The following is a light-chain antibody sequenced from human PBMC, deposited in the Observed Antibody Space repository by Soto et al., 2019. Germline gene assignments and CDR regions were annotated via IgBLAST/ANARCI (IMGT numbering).Light chain of an antibody. CDR2: LNSDGSH. CDR3: QTWDTGSVI. CDR1: SGHSRYA. V-gene: IGLV4-69*01. J-gene: IGLJ2*01. Sequence: QSVLTQSPSASASLGASVKFTCTLSSGHSRYAIAWHQQQPEKGPRYLMKLNSDGSHNKGDGIPDRFSGSSSGAERYLTISSLQSEDEADYYCQTWDTGSVIFGGGTKLTVL.